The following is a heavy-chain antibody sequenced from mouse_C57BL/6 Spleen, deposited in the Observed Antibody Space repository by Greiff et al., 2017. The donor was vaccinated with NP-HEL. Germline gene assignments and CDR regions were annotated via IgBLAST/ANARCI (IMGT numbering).Heavy chain of an antibody. D-gene: IGHD2-2*01. V-gene: IGHV1-59*01. CDR1: GYTFTSYW. CDR3: AGGGYDGYYYAMDY. J-gene: IGHJ4*01. CDR2: IDPSDSYT. Sequence: VQLQQPGAELVRPGTSVKLSCKASGYTFTSYWMHWVKQRPGQGLEWIGVIDPSDSYTNYNQKFKGKATLTVDTSSSTAYMQLSSLTSEDSAVYYCAGGGYDGYYYAMDYWGQGTSVTVSS.